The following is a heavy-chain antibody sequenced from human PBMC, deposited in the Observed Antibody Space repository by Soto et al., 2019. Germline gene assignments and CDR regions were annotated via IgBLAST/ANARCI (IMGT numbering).Heavy chain of an antibody. CDR2: ISGSCGST. CDR3: AKDRRNWNSGAPQEGGY. J-gene: IGHJ4*02. D-gene: IGHD1-7*01. Sequence: PGGSLRLSCAASGFTFSGYAMSWVRQAPGKGLEWVSAISGSCGSTYYADSVKGRFTISRDNSKNTLYLQMNSLRAEDTAVYYCAKDRRNWNSGAPQEGGYWGQGTLVTVSS. V-gene: IGHV3-23*01. CDR1: GFTFSGYA.